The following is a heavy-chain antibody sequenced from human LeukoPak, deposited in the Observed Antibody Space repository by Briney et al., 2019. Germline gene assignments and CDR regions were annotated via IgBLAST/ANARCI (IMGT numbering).Heavy chain of an antibody. CDR1: GFTLSTYS. V-gene: IGHV3-21*01. CDR3: AREGDGYNSPIDY. Sequence: GGSLRLSCAASGFTLSTYSLNWVRQAPGKGLEWVSSISSSSLCIYYADSVKGRFTISRDNAKNSLFLQMNSLRAEDTAVYYCAREGDGYNSPIDYWGQGTLVTVSS. CDR2: ISSSSLCI. J-gene: IGHJ4*02. D-gene: IGHD5-24*01.